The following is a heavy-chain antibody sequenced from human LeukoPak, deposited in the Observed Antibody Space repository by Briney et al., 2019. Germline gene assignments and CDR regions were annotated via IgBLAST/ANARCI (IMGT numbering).Heavy chain of an antibody. CDR2: INTDGSST. V-gene: IGHV3-74*01. CDR1: GFTFSSYW. D-gene: IGHD2-15*01. CDR3: ARPPSGGRTHYMDV. J-gene: IGHJ6*03. Sequence: QPGGSLRLSCAASGFTFSSYWMHWVRQAPGKGLVWVSRINTDGSSTSYADSVKGRFTISRDNAKNTLYLQMNSLRAEDTAVYYCARPPSGGRTHYMDVWGKGTTVTVSS.